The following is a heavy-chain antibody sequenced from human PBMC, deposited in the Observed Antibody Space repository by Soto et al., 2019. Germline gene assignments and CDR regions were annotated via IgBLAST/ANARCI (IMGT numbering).Heavy chain of an antibody. CDR1: GGSISSSSYY. Sequence: QLQLQESGPGLVKPSETLSLTCTVSGGSISSSSYYWGWIRQPPGKGLEWIGSIYYSGSTYYNPSLKSRVTISVDTSKNQFSLKLSSVTAADTAVYYCASGRDAVAHYYGMDVWGQGTKVTV. CDR2: IYYSGST. CDR3: ASGRDAVAHYYGMDV. D-gene: IGHD6-19*01. V-gene: IGHV4-39*01. J-gene: IGHJ6*02.